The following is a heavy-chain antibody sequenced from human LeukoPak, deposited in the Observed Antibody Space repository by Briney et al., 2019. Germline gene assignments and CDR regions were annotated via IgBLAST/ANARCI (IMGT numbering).Heavy chain of an antibody. J-gene: IGHJ4*02. CDR1: GFTFSDYN. Sequence: GGSLRLSCAASGFTFSDYNMNWVRQSPEKGLEWVSSITSGTTYIYYADSVRGRFTLSRDNSKNTLYLQMNSLRAEDTAVYYCARAASGSFHFDYWGQGTLVTVSS. D-gene: IGHD1-26*01. CDR2: ITSGTTYI. CDR3: ARAASGSFHFDY. V-gene: IGHV3-21*01.